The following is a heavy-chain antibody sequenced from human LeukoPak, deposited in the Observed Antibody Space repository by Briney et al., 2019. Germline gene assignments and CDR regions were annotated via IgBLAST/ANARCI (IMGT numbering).Heavy chain of an antibody. V-gene: IGHV1-2*02. Sequence: GASVKVSCKASGGTFSSYAISWVRQAPGQGLEWMGWINPNSGGTNYAQKFQGRVTMTRDTSISTAYMELSRLRSDDTAVYYCARDRGSEYCSSTSCYHYYYYMDVWGKGTTVTVSS. D-gene: IGHD2-2*01. CDR2: INPNSGGT. CDR1: GGTFSSYA. CDR3: ARDRGSEYCSSTSCYHYYYYMDV. J-gene: IGHJ6*03.